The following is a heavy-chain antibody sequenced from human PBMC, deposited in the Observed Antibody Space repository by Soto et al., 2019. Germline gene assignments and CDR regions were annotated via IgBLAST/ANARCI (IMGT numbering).Heavy chain of an antibody. Sequence: SETLSLTCTVSGTSIRSYYWSWIRQPPGKGLEWIGYISYSGTTNYNPSLKSRVTLSVDTSKNQFSLKLRSVTAADTAVYYCARDLKGSGWQGWIDPWGQGTQVTVSS. D-gene: IGHD6-19*01. CDR2: ISYSGTT. J-gene: IGHJ5*02. CDR3: ARDLKGSGWQGWIDP. CDR1: GTSIRSYY. V-gene: IGHV4-59*01.